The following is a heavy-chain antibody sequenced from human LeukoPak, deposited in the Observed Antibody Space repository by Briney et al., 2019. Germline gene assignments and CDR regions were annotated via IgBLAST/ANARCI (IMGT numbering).Heavy chain of an antibody. J-gene: IGHJ5*02. Sequence: PSETLSLTCAVHGGSFSGYYWSWIRQPPPKGLEWIGEINHSGSTNYNPSLKSRVTISVDTSKNQFSLKLSSVTAADTAVYYCARGRIAAAGSNWFDPWGQGTLVTVSS. CDR2: INHSGST. CDR1: GGSFSGYY. V-gene: IGHV4-34*01. CDR3: ARGRIAAAGSNWFDP. D-gene: IGHD6-13*01.